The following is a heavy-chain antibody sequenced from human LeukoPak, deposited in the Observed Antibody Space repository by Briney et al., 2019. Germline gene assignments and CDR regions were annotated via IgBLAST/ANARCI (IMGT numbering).Heavy chain of an antibody. CDR1: GGSISSYY. V-gene: IGHV4-34*01. CDR2: INHSGST. J-gene: IGHJ4*02. D-gene: IGHD4-17*01. Sequence: NPSETLSLTCTVSGGSISSYYWSWIRQPPGKGLEWIGEINHSGSTNYNPSLKSRVTISVDTSKNQFSLKLSSVTAADTAVYYCARGRLRWSDSYYFDYWGQGTLVTVSS. CDR3: ARGRLRWSDSYYFDY.